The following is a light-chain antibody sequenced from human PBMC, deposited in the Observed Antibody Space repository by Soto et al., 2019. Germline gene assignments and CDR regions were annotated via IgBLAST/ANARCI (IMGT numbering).Light chain of an antibody. CDR2: EVS. Sequence: QSVLTQPASVSGSPGQSITISCTGTSSDVGGYNYVSWYQQHPGKAPKLMLYEVSNRPSGVSSRFSASKSAYTASLTISGLQAEDEANYFCSSFTTSYFYVFGPGTKGTVL. CDR1: SSDVGGYNY. J-gene: IGLJ1*01. CDR3: SSFTTSYFYV. V-gene: IGLV2-14*01.